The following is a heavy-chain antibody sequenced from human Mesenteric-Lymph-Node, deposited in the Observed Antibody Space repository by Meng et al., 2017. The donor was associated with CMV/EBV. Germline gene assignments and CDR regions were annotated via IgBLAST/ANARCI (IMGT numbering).Heavy chain of an antibody. D-gene: IGHD2-15*01. CDR1: GGSISSSRYY. J-gene: IGHJ5*02. CDR2: IYYSGST. V-gene: IGHV4-39*07. Sequence: SETLSLTCTVSGGSISSSRYYWGWIRQPPGKGLEWIGSIYYSGSTHYNPSLKSRLTISVDTSKNQFSLKLSSVTAADTAVYYCAKDCSDFGWFDPWGQGTLVTVSS. CDR3: AKDCSDFGWFDP.